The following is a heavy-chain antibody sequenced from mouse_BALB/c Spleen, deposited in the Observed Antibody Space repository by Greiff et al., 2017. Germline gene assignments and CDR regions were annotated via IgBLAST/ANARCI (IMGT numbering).Heavy chain of an antibody. J-gene: IGHJ3*01. Sequence: EVQGVESGGGLVQPGGSLRLSCATSGFTFTDYYMSWVRQPPGKALEWLGFIRNKANGYTTEYSASVKGRFTISRDNSQSILYLQMNTLRAEDSATYYCARDKVYDGYYVLAYWGQGTLVTVSA. D-gene: IGHD2-3*01. CDR1: GFTFTDYY. V-gene: IGHV7-3*02. CDR2: IRNKANGYTT. CDR3: ARDKVYDGYYVLAY.